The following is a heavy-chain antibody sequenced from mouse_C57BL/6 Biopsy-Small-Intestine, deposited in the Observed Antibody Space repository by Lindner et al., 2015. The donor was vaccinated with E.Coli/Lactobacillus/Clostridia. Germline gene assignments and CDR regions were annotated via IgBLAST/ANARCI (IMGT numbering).Heavy chain of an antibody. Sequence: VQLQESGAELMKPGASVRLSCKATGYTFTGYWIEWVKQRPGHGLEWIGEILPGINTTNYSEKFKGKATFTADTSSNTAYMQVSSLTTEDSAIYYCARGWTRAMDSWGQGTSVTVSS. J-gene: IGHJ4*01. D-gene: IGHD2-13*01. CDR2: ILPGINTT. V-gene: IGHV1-9*01. CDR3: ARGWTRAMDS. CDR1: GYTFTGYW.